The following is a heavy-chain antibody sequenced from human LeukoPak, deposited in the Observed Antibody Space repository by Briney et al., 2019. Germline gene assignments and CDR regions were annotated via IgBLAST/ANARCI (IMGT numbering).Heavy chain of an antibody. CDR3: ARALPLDCSGGSCYPIDY. CDR1: GGSLSGYY. Sequence: SETLSLTCAVYGGSLSGYYWSWIRQPPGKGLEWIGEINHSGSTNYNPSLKSRVTISVDTSKNQFSLKLSSVTAADTAVYYCARALPLDCSGGSCYPIDYWGQGTLVTVSS. J-gene: IGHJ4*02. CDR2: INHSGST. D-gene: IGHD2-15*01. V-gene: IGHV4-34*01.